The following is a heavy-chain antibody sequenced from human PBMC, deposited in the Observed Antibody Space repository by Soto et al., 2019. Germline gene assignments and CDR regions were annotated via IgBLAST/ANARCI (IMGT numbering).Heavy chain of an antibody. D-gene: IGHD2-15*01. CDR3: ARDLSGYCSGGSCYLGNFDY. J-gene: IGHJ4*02. CDR1: GYTFTSYG. CDR2: ISAYNGNT. Sequence: QVQLVQSGAEVKKPGASVKVSCKASGYTFTSYGISWVRQAPGQGLEWMGWISAYNGNTNYAQKLQGRVTMTTDTSTSTAYMELRSLRSDDTAVYYCARDLSGYCSGGSCYLGNFDYWGQGTLVTVSS. V-gene: IGHV1-18*01.